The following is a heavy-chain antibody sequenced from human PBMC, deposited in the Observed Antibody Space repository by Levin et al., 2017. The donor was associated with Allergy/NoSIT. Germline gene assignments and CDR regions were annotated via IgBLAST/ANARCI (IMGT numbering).Heavy chain of an antibody. CDR2: ISWNSGSI. V-gene: IGHV3-9*01. CDR1: GFTFDDYA. CDR3: VRDNIGLPDAFDI. D-gene: IGHD3-10*01. Sequence: QAGGSLRLSCAASGFTFDDYAMHWVRQAPGKGLEWVSGISWNSGSIGYADSVKGRFTISRDNAKNSLYLQMNSLRTEDTALYYCVRDNIGLPDAFDIWGQGTMVIVSS. J-gene: IGHJ3*02.